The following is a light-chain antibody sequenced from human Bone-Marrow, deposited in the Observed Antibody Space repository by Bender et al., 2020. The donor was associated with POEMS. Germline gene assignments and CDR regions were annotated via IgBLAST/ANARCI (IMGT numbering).Light chain of an antibody. Sequence: QSALTQPASVSGSPGQSISISCTGASSDVADYNYVSWYQQHPGKAPKLVIYDVSDRPLGVSNRFSGSKSGNTASLTISGLQSEDEADYYCCSYADRITVVFGGGTKLTVL. CDR1: SSDVADYNY. CDR2: DVS. V-gene: IGLV2-14*01. CDR3: CSYADRITVV. J-gene: IGLJ3*02.